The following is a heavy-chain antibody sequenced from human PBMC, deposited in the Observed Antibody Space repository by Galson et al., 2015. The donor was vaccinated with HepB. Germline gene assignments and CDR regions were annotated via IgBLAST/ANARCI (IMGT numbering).Heavy chain of an antibody. V-gene: IGHV1-58*01. CDR1: GFTFTSSA. J-gene: IGHJ6*02. Sequence: SVKVSCKASGFTFTSSAVQWVRQARGQRLEWIGWIVVGSGNTNYAQKFQERVTITRDMSTSTAYMELSSLRSEDTAVYYCAATEYSSSSRYYYGMDVWGQGTTVTVSS. CDR2: IVVGSGNT. CDR3: AATEYSSSSRYYYGMDV. D-gene: IGHD6-6*01.